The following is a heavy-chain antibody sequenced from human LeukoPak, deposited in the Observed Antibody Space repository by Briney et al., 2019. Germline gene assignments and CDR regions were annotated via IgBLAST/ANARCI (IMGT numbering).Heavy chain of an antibody. CDR1: GYTFTSYY. Sequence: ASVKVSCKASGYTFTSYYMHWVRQAPGQGLEWMGIINPSGGSTSYAQKFQGRVTMTRDTSTSTVYMELSSLKSEDTAVYYCASVSRSSGDAFDIWGQGTMVTVSS. V-gene: IGHV1-46*01. D-gene: IGHD6-19*01. J-gene: IGHJ3*02. CDR2: INPSGGST. CDR3: ASVSRSSGDAFDI.